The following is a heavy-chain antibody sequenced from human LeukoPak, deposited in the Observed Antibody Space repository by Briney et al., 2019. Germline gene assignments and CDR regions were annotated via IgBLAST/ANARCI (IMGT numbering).Heavy chain of an antibody. D-gene: IGHD4-17*01. Sequence: SQTLSLTCTVSGGSISSGGYYWSWIRQPPGKGLEWIGYIYHSGSTYYNPSLKSRVTISVDRSKNQFSLKLSSVTAADTAVYYCARAQAIPGDSRPFDYWGQGTLVTVSS. V-gene: IGHV4-30-2*01. J-gene: IGHJ4*02. CDR1: GGSISSGGYY. CDR2: IYHSGST. CDR3: ARAQAIPGDSRPFDY.